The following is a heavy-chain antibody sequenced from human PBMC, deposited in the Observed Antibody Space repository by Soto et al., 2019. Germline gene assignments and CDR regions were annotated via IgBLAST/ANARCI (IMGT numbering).Heavy chain of an antibody. D-gene: IGHD6-6*01. V-gene: IGHV4-39*01. CDR3: ARQGGSSSGFYYYYYMDV. CDR2: IYYSGST. Sequence: SETLSLTCTVSGGSISSSSYYWAWIRQPPGKGLEWIGSIYYSGSTYYNPSLKSRVIISVDTSKSQFSLKLSSVTAADTAVYYCARQGGSSSGFYYYYYMDVWGRGTTVTVSS. CDR1: GGSISSSSYY. J-gene: IGHJ6*03.